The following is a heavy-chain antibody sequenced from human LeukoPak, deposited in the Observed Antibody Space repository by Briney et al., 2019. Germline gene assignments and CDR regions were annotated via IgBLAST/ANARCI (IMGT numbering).Heavy chain of an antibody. CDR2: ISGRGGST. Sequence: PGGSLRLSCAASGFTFSTYAMSWVRQAPGKGLEWVSSISGRGGSTYYADSVKGRFTISRDNSKNTLYLQMNILRADDTAVFYCAKVMVADSEYFQHWGQGTLVTVSS. V-gene: IGHV3-23*01. CDR3: AKVMVADSEYFQH. CDR1: GFTFSTYA. J-gene: IGHJ1*01. D-gene: IGHD2-15*01.